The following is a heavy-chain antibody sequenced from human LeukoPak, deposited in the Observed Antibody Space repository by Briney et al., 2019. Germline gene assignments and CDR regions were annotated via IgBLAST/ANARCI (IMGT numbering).Heavy chain of an antibody. Sequence: WETLSLTCTVSGGSISSYYWSWIRQPAGKGLEWIGRIYTSGSTNYNPSLKSRVTMSVDTSKNQFSLKLSSVTAADTAVYYCARVPYDFWSGSFFDYWGQGTLVTVSS. J-gene: IGHJ4*02. D-gene: IGHD3-3*01. V-gene: IGHV4-4*07. CDR3: ARVPYDFWSGSFFDY. CDR2: IYTSGST. CDR1: GGSISSYY.